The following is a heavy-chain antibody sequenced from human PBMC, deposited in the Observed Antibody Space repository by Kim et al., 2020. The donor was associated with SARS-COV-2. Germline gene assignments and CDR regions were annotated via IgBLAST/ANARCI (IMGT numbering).Heavy chain of an antibody. CDR2: IYYSGST. V-gene: IGHV4-39*01. J-gene: IGHJ4*02. CDR1: GGSISSSSYY. Sequence: SETLSLTCTVSGGSISSSSYYWGWIRQPPGKGLEWIGSIYYSGSTYYNPSLKSRVTISVDTSKNQFSLKLSSVTAADTAVYYCAGQWLRYDYWGQGTLVTGSS. CDR3: AGQWLRYDY. D-gene: IGHD5-12*01.